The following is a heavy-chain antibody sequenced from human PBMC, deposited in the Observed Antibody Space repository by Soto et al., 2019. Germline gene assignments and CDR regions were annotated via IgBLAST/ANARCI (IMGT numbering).Heavy chain of an antibody. CDR2: MNPNSGNT. V-gene: IGHV1-8*01. D-gene: IGHD2-2*01. Sequence: GASVKVSCKASGYTFTSYDINWVRQATGQGLEWMGWMNPNSGNTGYAQKFQGRVTMTRNTSISTAYMELSSLRSEDTAVYYCARLVVPAAIWGYDAFDIWGQGTMVTVS. CDR1: GYTFTSYD. J-gene: IGHJ3*02. CDR3: ARLVVPAAIWGYDAFDI.